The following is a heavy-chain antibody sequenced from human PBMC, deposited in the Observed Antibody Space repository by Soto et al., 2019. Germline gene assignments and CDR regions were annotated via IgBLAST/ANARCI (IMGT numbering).Heavy chain of an antibody. Sequence: QLQLQESGPGLVKPSETLSLTCTVAGGSRSTSHYSWDCIRQPPGKGLDWIGRIYYSGNTYYNPSLESRVAISVDTSTNHFSLRLSSVTAAETAVYYCAVRPGGPDDYFGMWGQGTMVTVSS. V-gene: IGHV4-39*02. CDR2: IYYSGNT. J-gene: IGHJ3*02. D-gene: IGHD3-16*01. CDR3: AVRPGGPDDYFGM. CDR1: GGSRSTSHYS.